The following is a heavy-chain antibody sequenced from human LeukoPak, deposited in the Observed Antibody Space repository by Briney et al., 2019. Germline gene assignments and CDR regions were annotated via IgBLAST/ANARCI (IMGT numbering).Heavy chain of an antibody. J-gene: IGHJ6*02. D-gene: IGHD1-14*01. V-gene: IGHV3-64D*06. CDR3: ARSRVTDRYYYYYYGMDV. CDR1: GFTFSSYS. Sequence: GGSLRLSCSASGFTFSSYSMHWVRQAPGKGLEYVSAISSNGGSTYYADSVKGRFTISRDNSKNTLYLQMSSLRAEDTAVYYCARSRVTDRYYYYYYGMDVWGQGTTVTVSS. CDR2: ISSNGGST.